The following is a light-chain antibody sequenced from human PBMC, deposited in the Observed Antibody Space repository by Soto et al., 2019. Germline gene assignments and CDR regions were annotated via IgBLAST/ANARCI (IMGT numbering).Light chain of an antibody. CDR1: QSVDNY. V-gene: IGKV3-11*01. CDR2: DVS. J-gene: IGKJ5*01. CDR3: QQRNDWQVT. Sequence: VLTQSPVTLSLSPVERATLSYRASQSVDNYLAWYQQKPGQAPRLLIYDVSNRATGIPARFSGSGAGTDFTLTISSLEPGDFAIYYCQQRNDWQVTFGQGTRLEIK.